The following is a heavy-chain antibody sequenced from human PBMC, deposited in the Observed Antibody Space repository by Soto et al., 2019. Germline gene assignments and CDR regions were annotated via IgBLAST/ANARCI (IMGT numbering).Heavy chain of an antibody. V-gene: IGHV1-69*12. CDR2: IIPFFTTT. CDR1: GGTFANHA. D-gene: IGHD6-13*01. Sequence: QAHLVRSGVAVTNPGSSVKAACNAPGGTFANHAITGVRQPLEKGLEWMGRIIPFFTTTNYAQKFQGRGTMTADESTITAYLELSSLKHDDTAVYYCAREVAADGTFREDVFDIWGQGTLVTVSS. J-gene: IGHJ3*02. CDR3: AREVAADGTFREDVFDI.